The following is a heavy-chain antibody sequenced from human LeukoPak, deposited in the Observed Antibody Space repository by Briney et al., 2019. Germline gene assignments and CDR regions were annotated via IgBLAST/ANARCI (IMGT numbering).Heavy chain of an antibody. CDR2: ISASGVT. J-gene: IGHJ4*02. CDR1: GFTFSNYE. CDR3: AKRYYGDLESYYFDY. D-gene: IGHD4-17*01. Sequence: LTGGSLRLSCAASGFTFSNYEMNWVRQAPGKGLEWVSAISASGVTYYADSVKGRFTISRDNSKNTVYLHMNSLRADDTAVYYCAKRYYGDLESYYFDYWGQGTLVTVSS. V-gene: IGHV3-23*01.